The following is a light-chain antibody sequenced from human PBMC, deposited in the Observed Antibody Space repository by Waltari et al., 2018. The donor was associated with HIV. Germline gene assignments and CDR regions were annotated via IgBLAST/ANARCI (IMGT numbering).Light chain of an antibody. V-gene: IGLV2-8*01. CDR3: SSYTDFNTPHV. CDR2: EVN. Sequence: QSALTQPHSASGSLGQSVTISCTGTSTDISGYDYVYWYQQHPGKAPKLLIYEVNKRPSGVPDRFSASRSDNRASLTVSGLQYEDEAEYYCSSYTDFNTPHVFGTGTKVTVL. J-gene: IGLJ1*01. CDR1: STDISGYDY.